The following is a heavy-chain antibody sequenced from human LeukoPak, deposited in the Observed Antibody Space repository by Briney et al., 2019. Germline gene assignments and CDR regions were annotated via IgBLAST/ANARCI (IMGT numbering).Heavy chain of an antibody. CDR3: ARPIGEYCSRTSCPRDFDY. J-gene: IGHJ4*02. Sequence: GASVKVSCKASGYTFTRYYMHWVRQAPGQGLEWMGWINPNSGGTNDAQKYQGRVTMTRDTSISTAYIELSRLRSDDTAVYYCARPIGEYCSRTSCPRDFDYWGQGTLVTVSS. CDR1: GYTFTRYY. CDR2: INPNSGGT. V-gene: IGHV1-2*02. D-gene: IGHD2-2*01.